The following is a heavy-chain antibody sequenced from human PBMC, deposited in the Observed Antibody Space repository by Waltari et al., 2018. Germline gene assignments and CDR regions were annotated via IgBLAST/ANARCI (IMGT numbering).Heavy chain of an antibody. CDR1: GGSFSGYY. D-gene: IGHD3-3*01. CDR2: INHSGST. Sequence: QVQLQQWGAGLLKPSETLSLTCAVYGGSFSGYYWSWIRQPPGKGLEWIGEINHSGSTNYNPSLKSRVTISVDTSKNQFSLKLSSVTAADTAVYYCARRSDFWSGKPFDYWGQGTLVTVSS. V-gene: IGHV4-34*01. CDR3: ARRSDFWSGKPFDY. J-gene: IGHJ4*02.